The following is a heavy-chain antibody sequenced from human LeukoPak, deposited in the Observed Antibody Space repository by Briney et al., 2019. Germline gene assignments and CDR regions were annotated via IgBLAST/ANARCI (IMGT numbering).Heavy chain of an antibody. CDR3: AKGPPDIVATSFDY. Sequence: PGGSLRLSRAASGFTFDDYTMHWVRQAPGKGLEWVSLISWDGGSTYYADSVKGRFTISRDNSKNSLYLQMNSLRTEDTALYYCAKGPPDIVATSFDYWGQGTLVTVSS. CDR2: ISWDGGST. J-gene: IGHJ4*02. V-gene: IGHV3-43*01. CDR1: GFTFDDYT. D-gene: IGHD5-12*01.